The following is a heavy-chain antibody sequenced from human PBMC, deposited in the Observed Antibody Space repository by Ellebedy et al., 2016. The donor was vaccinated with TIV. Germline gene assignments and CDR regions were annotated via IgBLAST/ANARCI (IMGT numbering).Heavy chain of an antibody. Sequence: GESLKISCTGSGYSFTTYWISWVRQMPGKGLEWMARIDPSDSYIKYSPSFKGHVTISVNKSISTAYLQWSSLKASETAMYYGARHMKTAKTNDHWGQGTLVTVSS. CDR3: ARHMKTAKTNDH. V-gene: IGHV5-10-1*01. D-gene: IGHD1-7*01. CDR2: IDPSDSYI. CDR1: GYSFTTYW. J-gene: IGHJ4*01.